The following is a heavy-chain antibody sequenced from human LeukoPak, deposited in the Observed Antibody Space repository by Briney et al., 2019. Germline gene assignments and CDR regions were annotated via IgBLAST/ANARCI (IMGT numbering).Heavy chain of an antibody. CDR3: AKGGWLDN. CDR1: GFTSSSYA. D-gene: IGHD1-26*01. J-gene: IGHJ4*02. Sequence: GGSLRLSCAASGFTSSSYAMSWVRQAPGKGLEWVAKINEDGSVEYYVDSVKGRVTISRDNAKTSVSLQLNSLRVEDTAVYYCAKGGWLDNWGQGTLVIVSS. V-gene: IGHV3-7*01. CDR2: INEDGSVE.